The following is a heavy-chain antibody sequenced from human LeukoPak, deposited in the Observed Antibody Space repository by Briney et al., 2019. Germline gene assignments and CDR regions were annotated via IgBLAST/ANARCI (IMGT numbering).Heavy chain of an antibody. CDR1: GFTLCRYW. CDR2: SNSDGKIT. V-gene: IGHV3-74*01. CDR3: ARDHHDFWSGYPNY. J-gene: IGHJ4*02. D-gene: IGHD3-3*01. Sequence: GGSLRLSCAASGFTLCRYWMHWFRQAPGTGLGWVARSNSDGKITDYADSVRGRFTTSRDNTKNTVYLQMSSLRAEDTGVYYCARDHHDFWSGYPNYWGQGTLVIVSS.